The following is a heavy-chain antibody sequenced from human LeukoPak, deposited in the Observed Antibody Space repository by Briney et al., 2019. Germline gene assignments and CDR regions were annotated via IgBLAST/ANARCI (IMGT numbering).Heavy chain of an antibody. J-gene: IGHJ3*02. D-gene: IGHD6-19*01. CDR3: ARPYSSGWYSDAFDI. Sequence: PGGSLRLSCAASGFTFSSYWMSWVRQAPGKGLEWVANIKQDGSEKYYVDSVKGRFTISRDNAKNSLYLQMNSLRAEDTAMYYCARPYSSGWYSDAFDIWGQGTMVTVSS. CDR1: GFTFSSYW. CDR2: IKQDGSEK. V-gene: IGHV3-7*01.